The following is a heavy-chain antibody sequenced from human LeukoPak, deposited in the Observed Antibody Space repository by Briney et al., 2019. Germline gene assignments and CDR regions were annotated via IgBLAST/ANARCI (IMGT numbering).Heavy chain of an antibody. V-gene: IGHV4-34*08. D-gene: IGHD3-9*01. CDR2: GDDRGGT. Sequence: GPLRLSCAASGFTFSSYAMSWVRQAPGKGLEWIGEGDDRGGTKFNPSFKSRVTISADTSKNQFSLKLNSVTAADTAVYHCAKNGQTGFSFDPWGQGTLVTVS. J-gene: IGHJ5*02. CDR1: GFTFSSYA. CDR3: AKNGQTGFSFDP.